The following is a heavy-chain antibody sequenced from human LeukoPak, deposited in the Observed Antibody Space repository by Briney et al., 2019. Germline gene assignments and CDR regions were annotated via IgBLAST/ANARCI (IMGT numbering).Heavy chain of an antibody. D-gene: IGHD3-10*01. CDR1: GGTFSSYA. J-gene: IGHJ4*02. CDR2: FDQESGET. CDR3: AISWVRRGIILFDY. V-gene: IGHV1-24*01. Sequence: ASVKVSCKASGGTFSSYAISWVRQAPGKGLEWMGSFDQESGETIYAQKFQGRVSMTEDTSIQTAYMELSSLRSEDTAVYYCAISWVRRGIILFDYWGQGTLVTVSS.